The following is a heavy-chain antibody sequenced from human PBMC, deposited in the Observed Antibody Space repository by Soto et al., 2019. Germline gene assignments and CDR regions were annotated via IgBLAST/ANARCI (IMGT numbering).Heavy chain of an antibody. CDR1: GYTFTSYA. J-gene: IGHJ4*02. Sequence: QVQLVQSGAEEKKPGASVKVSCKASGYTFTSYAMHWVRQAPGQRLEWMGCINAGNGYTKYSQKLQGRDTITRDTYXSXVDKDMSRLRSEDTAVYFCAKYVGMVLGVIMLYFDYRGQVSLVPVSS. CDR2: INAGNGYT. D-gene: IGHD3-10*01. CDR3: AKYVGMVLGVIMLYFDY. V-gene: IGHV1-3*05.